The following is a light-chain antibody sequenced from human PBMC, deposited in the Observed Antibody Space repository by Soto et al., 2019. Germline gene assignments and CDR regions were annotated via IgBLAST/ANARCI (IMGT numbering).Light chain of an antibody. CDR3: QTWGTGIRV. J-gene: IGLJ3*02. CDR1: SGHSSYA. CDR2: LNSDGRH. Sequence: QSVLTQSPSASASLGASVKLTCTLSSGHSSYAIAWHQQQPEKGPRYLIKLNSDGRHSKGDGIPDRFSGSSSGAERYLTISSLQSEDEADYYCQTWGTGIRVFGGGTQLTVL. V-gene: IGLV4-69*01.